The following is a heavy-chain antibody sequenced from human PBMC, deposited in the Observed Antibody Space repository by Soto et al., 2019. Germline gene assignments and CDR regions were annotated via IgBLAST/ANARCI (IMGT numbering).Heavy chain of an antibody. V-gene: IGHV1-58*01. CDR1: GFTFTSSA. CDR3: AADRADWTDFQDWFDP. J-gene: IGHJ5*02. Sequence: SVKVSCKASGFTFTSSAVQWVRQARGQRLEWIGWIVVGSGNTNYAQKFQERVTITRDMSTSTAYMELSSLRSEDTAVYYCAADRADWTDFQDWFDPWGQGTLVTVSS. CDR2: IVVGSGNT. D-gene: IGHD1-1*01.